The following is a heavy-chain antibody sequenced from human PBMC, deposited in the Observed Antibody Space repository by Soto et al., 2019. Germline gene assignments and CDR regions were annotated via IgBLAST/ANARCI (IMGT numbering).Heavy chain of an antibody. CDR1: GYTFTSYA. V-gene: IGHV1-3*01. CDR2: INAGNGNT. CDR3: ARDFRTVTTPGPLNDAFDI. J-gene: IGHJ3*02. D-gene: IGHD4-4*01. Sequence: SVKVSCKASGYTFTSYAMHWVRQAPGQRLEWMGWINAGNGNTKYSQKFQGRVTITADESTSTAYMELSSLRSEDTAVYYCARDFRTVTTPGPLNDAFDIWGQGTMVTVSS.